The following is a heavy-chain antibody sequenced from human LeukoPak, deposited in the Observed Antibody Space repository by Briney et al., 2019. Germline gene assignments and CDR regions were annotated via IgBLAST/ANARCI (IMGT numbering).Heavy chain of an antibody. CDR2: IYYSGST. J-gene: IGHJ4*02. Sequence: SETLSLTCTVSGGSISSYYWSWIRQPPGKGLEWIGYIYYSGSTNYNPSLKSRVTISVDTSKNQFSLKLSSVTAADTAVYYCARGLYSGYGGYFDYWGQGALFTVSS. V-gene: IGHV4-59*01. CDR3: ARGLYSGYGGYFDY. CDR1: GGSISSYY. D-gene: IGHD5-12*01.